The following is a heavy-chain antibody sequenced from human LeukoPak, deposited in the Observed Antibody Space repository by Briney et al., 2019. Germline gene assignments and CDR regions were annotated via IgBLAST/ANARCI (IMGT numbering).Heavy chain of an antibody. CDR1: GISFSSYP. D-gene: IGHD6-25*01. CDR2: ISYDESEK. CDR3: ATGSSDF. V-gene: IGHV3-30*03. Sequence: PGGSLRLSCVASGISFSSYPMNWVRQAPGKGLEWVALISYDESEKYYADSVKGRFTISRDNSKNTLYLQMNSLRAEDTAVYYCATGSSDFWGQGTLVTVSS. J-gene: IGHJ4*02.